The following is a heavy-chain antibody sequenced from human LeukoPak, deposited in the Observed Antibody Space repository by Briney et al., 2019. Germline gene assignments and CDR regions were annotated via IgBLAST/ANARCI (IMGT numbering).Heavy chain of an antibody. V-gene: IGHV1-69*04. Sequence: SSVKVSCKASGGTFSSYAISWVRQAPGQGLEWMGRIIPILGIANYAQKLQGRVTITADKSTSTAYMELSSLRSEDTAVYYCARHKGGSGGATFFGYWGQGTLVTVSS. CDR2: IIPILGIA. J-gene: IGHJ4*02. D-gene: IGHD1-26*01. CDR1: GGTFSSYA. CDR3: ARHKGGSGGATFFGY.